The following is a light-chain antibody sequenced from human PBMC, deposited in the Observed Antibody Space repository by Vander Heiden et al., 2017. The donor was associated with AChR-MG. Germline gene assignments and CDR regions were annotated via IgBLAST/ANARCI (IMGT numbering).Light chain of an antibody. CDR3: AAWDDSLSVVV. V-gene: IGLV1-47*01. Sequence: QSVLTQPPSASGTPGQRVTISCSGSSSNSGSNYVYWYQQLPGTAPKLLSDRNNQRPSGVPDRLSGSKSETSASLAISRLRSEDEADYYCAAWDDSLSVVVFGGGTKLTVL. CDR1: SSNSGSNY. CDR2: RNN. J-gene: IGLJ3*02.